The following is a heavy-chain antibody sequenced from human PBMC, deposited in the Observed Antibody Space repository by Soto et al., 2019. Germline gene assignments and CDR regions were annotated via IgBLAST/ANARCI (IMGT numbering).Heavy chain of an antibody. Sequence: GGSLRLSCAASVFTFSSYAMSLVRQTPGKGLEWVSAISGSAGRTYYADSVKGRFTISGDNSKNTLYLQMNSLRAEDTAVYYCAKIDRWQHFDYWGQGTMVTVSS. V-gene: IGHV3-23*01. J-gene: IGHJ4*02. CDR3: AKIDRWQHFDY. D-gene: IGHD2-21*01. CDR1: VFTFSSYA. CDR2: ISGSAGRT.